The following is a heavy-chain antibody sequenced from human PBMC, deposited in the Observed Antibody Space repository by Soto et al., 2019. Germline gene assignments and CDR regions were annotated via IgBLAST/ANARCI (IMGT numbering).Heavy chain of an antibody. V-gene: IGHV3-23*01. Sequence: GGSLRLSCAASGFTFSSYAMSWVRQAPGKGLEWVSTFGSSGGNTFHADSVKGRFTISRDNSKNTLYLQMNSLRAEDTAVYYCAKGRVVDVWGKGTTVTVSS. CDR1: GFTFSSYA. D-gene: IGHD3-3*01. CDR2: FGSSGGNT. CDR3: AKGRVVDV. J-gene: IGHJ6*04.